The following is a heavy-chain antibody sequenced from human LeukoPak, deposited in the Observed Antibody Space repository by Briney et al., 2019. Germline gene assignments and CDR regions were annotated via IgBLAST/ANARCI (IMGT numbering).Heavy chain of an antibody. V-gene: IGHV4-4*02. CDR3: ARAPDYCSSTSCYGPRRPGAFDI. J-gene: IGHJ3*02. CDR1: GGSISSSNW. Sequence: TSGTLSLTCAVSGGSISSSNWWSWVRQPPGKGLEWIGEIYHSGSTNYNPSLKSRVTISVDTSKNQFSLKLSSVTAADTAVYYCARAPDYCSSTSCYGPRRPGAFDIWGQGTMVTVSS. D-gene: IGHD2-2*01. CDR2: IYHSGST.